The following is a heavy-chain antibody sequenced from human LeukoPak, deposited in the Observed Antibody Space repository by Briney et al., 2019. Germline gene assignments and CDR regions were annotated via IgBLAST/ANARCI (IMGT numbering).Heavy chain of an antibody. V-gene: IGHV3-53*01. CDR1: GFTFSNNW. J-gene: IGHJ3*02. Sequence: GGSLRLSCAASGFTFSNNWMIWVRQAPGKGLEWVSVIYSGGSTYYADSVKGRFTISRDNSKNTLYLQMNSLRAEDTAVYYCARSKVPNDAFDIWGQGTMVTVSS. CDR2: IYSGGST. CDR3: ARSKVPNDAFDI.